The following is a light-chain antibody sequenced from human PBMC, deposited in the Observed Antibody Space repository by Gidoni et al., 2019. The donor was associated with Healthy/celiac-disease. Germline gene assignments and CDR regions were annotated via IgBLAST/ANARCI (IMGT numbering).Light chain of an antibody. CDR2: GNS. J-gene: IGLJ2*01. Sequence: QSVLTQPPSVSEAPGQRVTISCTGSSPNIGAGYDVHWYQQLPGTAPKLLIYGNSNRPSGVPDRFSGSKSGTSASLAITGLQAEDEADYYCQSYDSSLSVLFGGGTKLTVL. CDR3: QSYDSSLSVL. CDR1: SPNIGAGYD. V-gene: IGLV1-40*01.